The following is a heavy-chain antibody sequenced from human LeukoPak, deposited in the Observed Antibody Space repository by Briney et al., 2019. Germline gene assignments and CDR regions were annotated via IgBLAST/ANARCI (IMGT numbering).Heavy chain of an antibody. CDR3: AKDPAPANAFDI. V-gene: IGHV3-30*02. CDR1: GFTFSSYG. Sequence: QSGGSLRLSCAASGFTFSSYGMHWVRQAPGKGLEWVAFIRYDGSNKYYADSVKGRFTISRDNSKNTLYLQMNSLRAEDTAVYYCAKDPAPANAFDIWGQGTMVTVSS. J-gene: IGHJ3*02. CDR2: IRYDGSNK. D-gene: IGHD2-2*01.